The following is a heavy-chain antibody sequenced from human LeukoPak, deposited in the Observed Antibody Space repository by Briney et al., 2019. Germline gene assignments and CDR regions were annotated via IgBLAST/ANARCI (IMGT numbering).Heavy chain of an antibody. V-gene: IGHV4-59*08. CDR3: ARIAAGDSNYYYYMDV. Sequence: SETLSLTCTVSGGSISSYYWSWIRQPPGKGLEWIGYIYYSGSTNYNPSLKSRVTISVDTSKNQFSLKLSSVTAADTAVYYCARIAAGDSNYYYYMDVWGKGTTVTVSS. D-gene: IGHD6-25*01. J-gene: IGHJ6*03. CDR1: GGSISSYY. CDR2: IYYSGST.